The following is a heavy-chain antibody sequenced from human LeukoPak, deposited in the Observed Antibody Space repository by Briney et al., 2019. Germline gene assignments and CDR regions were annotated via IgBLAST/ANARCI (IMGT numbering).Heavy chain of an antibody. V-gene: IGHV3-33*01. D-gene: IGHD4-17*01. CDR3: ARSPNYGDYSSVDY. J-gene: IGHJ4*02. Sequence: GGSLRLSCAASGITFSSYGMHWVRQAPGKGLEWVAVIWYDGSNKYYADSVKGRFTISRDNSKNTLYLQMNSLRAEDTAVYYCARSPNYGDYSSVDYWGQGTLVTVSS. CDR2: IWYDGSNK. CDR1: GITFSSYG.